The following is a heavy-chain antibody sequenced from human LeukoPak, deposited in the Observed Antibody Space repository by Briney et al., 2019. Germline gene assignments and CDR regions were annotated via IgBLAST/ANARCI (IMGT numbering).Heavy chain of an antibody. V-gene: IGHV3-7*01. CDR1: GFRFFNHW. CDR2: IKEGGSQE. D-gene: IGHD6-19*01. J-gene: IGHJ4*02. CDR3: ARGREITVSGTDYFEY. Sequence: GGSLTLSCAASGFRFFNHWMSWVRQAPGKGLEWVATIKEGGSQEDYVDSVKGRFTISRDNARSSLYLQMNSQRVEDTAVYYCARGREITVSGTDYFEYWGQGNLVTVSS.